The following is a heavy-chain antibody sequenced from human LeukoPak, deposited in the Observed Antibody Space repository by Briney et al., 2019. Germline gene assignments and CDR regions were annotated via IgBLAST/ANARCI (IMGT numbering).Heavy chain of an antibody. D-gene: IGHD3-9*01. CDR2: INHSGST. CDR1: GGSFSGYY. J-gene: IGHJ6*02. V-gene: IGHV4-34*01. Sequence: SETLSLTCAVYGGSFSGYYWSWIRQPPGKGLEWIGEINHSGSTNYNPPLMSRVTISVDTSKNQFSLKLSSVTGSDTAVYYCARARVRYDILTGYYSPYYYYGMDVRGQGTTVTVSS. CDR3: ARARVRYDILTGYYSPYYYYGMDV.